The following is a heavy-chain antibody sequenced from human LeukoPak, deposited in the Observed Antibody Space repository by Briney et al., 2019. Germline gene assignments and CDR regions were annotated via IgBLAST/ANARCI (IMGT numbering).Heavy chain of an antibody. Sequence: ASVKVSCKASGYTFTGYYMHWVRQAPGQGLEWMGWINPNSGNTGYAQKFQGRVTMTRNTSISTAYMELSSLRSEDTAVYYCARSRIAARLGGNWFDPWGQGTLVTVSS. CDR2: INPNSGNT. CDR1: GYTFTGYY. CDR3: ARSRIAARLGGNWFDP. J-gene: IGHJ5*02. D-gene: IGHD6-6*01. V-gene: IGHV1-8*02.